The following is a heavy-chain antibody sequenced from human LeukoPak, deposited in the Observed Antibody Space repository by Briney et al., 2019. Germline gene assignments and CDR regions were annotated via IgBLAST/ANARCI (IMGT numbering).Heavy chain of an antibody. CDR2: ISSSGSTI. Sequence: GGSLRLSCAASGFTFSDYYMSWIRQAPGKGLEWVSYISSSGSTIYYADSVKGRFTISRDNAKNSLYLQMNSLRAEDTALYYCAKEGDTSSSEYDYWGQGTLVTVSS. CDR1: GFTFSDYY. V-gene: IGHV3-11*01. CDR3: AKEGDTSSSEYDY. J-gene: IGHJ4*02. D-gene: IGHD6-6*01.